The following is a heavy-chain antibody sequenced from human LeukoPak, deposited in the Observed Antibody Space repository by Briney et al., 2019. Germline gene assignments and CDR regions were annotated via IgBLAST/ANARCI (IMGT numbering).Heavy chain of an antibody. J-gene: IGHJ5*02. V-gene: IGHV4-4*02. Sequence: SETLSLTCTVSGDSINSLDLWSWVRQPPGKGLEWIGEMYLSGTTHSNPSLKSRVTISVDTSMNQFSLKLSFVTTADTAVYYCARALGYCSGGSCTRGYNWFDPWGQGTLVTVPS. CDR2: MYLSGTT. CDR1: GDSINSLDL. D-gene: IGHD2-15*01. CDR3: ARALGYCSGGSCTRGYNWFDP.